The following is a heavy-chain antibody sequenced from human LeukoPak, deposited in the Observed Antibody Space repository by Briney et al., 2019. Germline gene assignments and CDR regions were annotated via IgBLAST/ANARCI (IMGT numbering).Heavy chain of an antibody. J-gene: IGHJ2*01. CDR2: IYYSGST. CDR1: GGSISSYY. CDR3: ARGLGRPYWYFDL. D-gene: IGHD7-27*01. V-gene: IGHV4-59*01. Sequence: SETLSLTCTVSGGSISSYYWSWIRQPPGKGLEWIGYIYYSGSTNYNPSLKSRVTISVDTSKNQFSLKLSSVTAADTAVYYCARGLGRPYWYFDLWGRGTLVTVSS.